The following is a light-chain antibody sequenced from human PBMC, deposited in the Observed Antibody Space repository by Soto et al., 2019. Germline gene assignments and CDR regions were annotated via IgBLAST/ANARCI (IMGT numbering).Light chain of an antibody. V-gene: IGLV1-40*01. Sequence: QSVLTQPPSVSGAPGQRVTISCTGSSSNIGAGYDVHWYQQLPGTAPKLLIYGNSNRPSGVPDRFSGSKSGTSASLAITGLQAEDEADYYCQSYDSSLSGYGLATGTKVTVL. CDR1: SSNIGAGYD. J-gene: IGLJ1*01. CDR2: GNS. CDR3: QSYDSSLSGYG.